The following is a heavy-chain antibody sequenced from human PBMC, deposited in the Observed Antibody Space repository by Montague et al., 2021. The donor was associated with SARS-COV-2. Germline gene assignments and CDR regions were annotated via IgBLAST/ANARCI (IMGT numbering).Heavy chain of an antibody. V-gene: IGHV4-59*01. CDR2: IFYRGST. CDR1: GDSLTYFY. CDR3: VRGATGTFDY. Sequence: SETLSLTCTVSGDSLTYFYWSWIRQSPGKGLEGIGNIFYRGSTNYNPSLKSRVTISVDTSKNQCSLNLTSVTATDTAVYYCVRGATGTFDYGGQGTLVTVSS. J-gene: IGHJ4*02. D-gene: IGHD1-14*01.